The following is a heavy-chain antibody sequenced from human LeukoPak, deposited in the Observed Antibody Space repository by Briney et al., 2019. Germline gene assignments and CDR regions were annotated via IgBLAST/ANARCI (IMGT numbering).Heavy chain of an antibody. D-gene: IGHD3-10*01. Sequence: GGSLRLSCVASGFTLSDYYMSWIRQAPGKGLEWISFISSSGSTKYYADSVKGRFAISRDTTQNSLYLQMNSLRAEDTALYYCARERTPKHYYGSGTYDRYFDHWGQGTLVTVSS. CDR2: ISSSGSTK. CDR3: ARERTPKHYYGSGTYDRYFDH. V-gene: IGHV3-11*04. CDR1: GFTLSDYY. J-gene: IGHJ4*02.